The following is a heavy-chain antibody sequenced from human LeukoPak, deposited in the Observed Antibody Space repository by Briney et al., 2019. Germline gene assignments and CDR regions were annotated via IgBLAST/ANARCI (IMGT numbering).Heavy chain of an antibody. J-gene: IGHJ1*01. CDR2: INHSGST. V-gene: IGHV4-34*01. D-gene: IGHD2-8*01. Sequence: SETLSLTCAVYGGSFSGYYWSWTRQPPGKGLEWIGEINHSGSTNYNPSLKNRVTISVDTSKNQFSLKLSSVTAADTAVYYCARAPTHSNFQHWGQGTLVTVSS. CDR3: ARAPTHSNFQH. CDR1: GGSFSGYY.